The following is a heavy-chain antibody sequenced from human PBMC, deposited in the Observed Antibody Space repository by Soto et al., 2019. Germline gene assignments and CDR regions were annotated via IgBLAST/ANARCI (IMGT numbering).Heavy chain of an antibody. J-gene: IGHJ4*02. Sequence: PSETLSLTCTVSGGSISSYYWSWIRQPPGKGLEWIGYIYSSGSTNYNPSLKSRVTISVDTSKNQFSLKLTSVTAADTAVYYCARDHPGSSHFDYWGQGTLVTVSS. CDR3: ARDHPGSSHFDY. D-gene: IGHD3-10*01. CDR2: IYSSGST. V-gene: IGHV4-59*01. CDR1: GGSISSYY.